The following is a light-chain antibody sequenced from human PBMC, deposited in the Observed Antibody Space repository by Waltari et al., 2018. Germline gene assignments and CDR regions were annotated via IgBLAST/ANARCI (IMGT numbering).Light chain of an antibody. CDR1: QSLSIY. CDR2: HAS. CDR3: QHYVSLPVT. J-gene: IGKJ1*01. Sequence: EIVLTQSPGTLSLSPGERATLSCRASQSLSIYLAWYQQKPGRAPRLRIYHASSRATGVPDRVSGSGSGTDFSLTISRLEPEDFAVYYCQHYVSLPVTFGQGTKVEIK. V-gene: IGKV3-20*01.